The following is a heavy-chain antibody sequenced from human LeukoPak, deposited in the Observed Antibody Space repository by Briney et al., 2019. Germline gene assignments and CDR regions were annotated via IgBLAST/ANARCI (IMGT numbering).Heavy chain of an antibody. Sequence: PGRSLRLSCAASGFTFSSYAMHWVRQAPGKGLEWVAVISYDGSNKYYADSVKGRFTISRDNSKNTLYLQMNSLRAEDTAVYYCARVDGLRWFGELFPAYWGQGTLVTVSS. D-gene: IGHD3-10*01. V-gene: IGHV3-30-3*01. CDR2: ISYDGSNK. J-gene: IGHJ4*02. CDR3: ARVDGLRWFGELFPAY. CDR1: GFTFSSYA.